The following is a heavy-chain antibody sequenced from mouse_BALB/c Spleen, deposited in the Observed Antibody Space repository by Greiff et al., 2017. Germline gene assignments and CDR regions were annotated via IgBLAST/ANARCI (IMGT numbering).Heavy chain of an antibody. CDR3: ARAYYYGSAGYFDY. CDR1: GYSITSDYA. D-gene: IGHD1-1*01. V-gene: IGHV3-2*02. CDR2: ISYSGST. Sequence: VQLQQSGPGLVKPSQSLSLTCTVTGYSITSDYAWNWIRQFPGNKLEWMGYISYSGSTSYNPSLKSRISITRDTSKNQFFLQLNSVTTEDTATYYCARAYYYGSAGYFDYWGQGTTLTVSS. J-gene: IGHJ2*01.